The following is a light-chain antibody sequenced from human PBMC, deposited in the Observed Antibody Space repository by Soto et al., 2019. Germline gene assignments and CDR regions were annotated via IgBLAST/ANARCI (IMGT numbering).Light chain of an antibody. CDR1: SSNIGAGSG. CDR3: QSYDSSLSGYV. J-gene: IGLJ1*01. CDR2: NDN. Sequence: VLTQPPSVSGAPGQRVTISCTGSSSNIGAGSGVHWYQQLPGTAPKLLIYNDNKRPSGVPDRFSGSKSGTSASLAITGLQAEDEADYYCQSYDSSLSGYVFGTGTKVTVL. V-gene: IGLV1-40*01.